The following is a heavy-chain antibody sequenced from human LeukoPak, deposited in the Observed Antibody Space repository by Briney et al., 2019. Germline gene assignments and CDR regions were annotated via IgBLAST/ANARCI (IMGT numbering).Heavy chain of an antibody. CDR3: ARGNGLLWFGELLLGWFDP. CDR1: GYTFTSYG. J-gene: IGHJ5*02. V-gene: IGHV1-18*04. CDR2: ISAYNGNT. Sequence: ASVKVSCKASGYTFTSYGISWVRQAPGQGLEWMGWISAYNGNTNYAQKLQGRVTMTTDTSTSTAYMELRSLRSDDTAVYYCARGNGLLWFGELLLGWFDPWGQGTLVTVSS. D-gene: IGHD3-10*01.